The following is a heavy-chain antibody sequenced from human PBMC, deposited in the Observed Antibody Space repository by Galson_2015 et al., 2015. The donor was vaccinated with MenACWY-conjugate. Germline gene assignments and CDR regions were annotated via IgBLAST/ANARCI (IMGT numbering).Heavy chain of an antibody. CDR1: GDSVSSNSAA. V-gene: IGHV6-1*01. D-gene: IGHD6-19*01. J-gene: IGHJ4*02. CDR3: AKSAEYSSGWYAIEY. CDR2: TYYRSKWYN. Sequence: CAISGDSVSSNSAAWDWIRQSPSRGLEWLGRTYYRSKWYNDYAVSVKSRITINPDTSKNQFSLHLNSVTPEDTALYYCAKSAEYSSGWYAIEYWGQGALVTVSS.